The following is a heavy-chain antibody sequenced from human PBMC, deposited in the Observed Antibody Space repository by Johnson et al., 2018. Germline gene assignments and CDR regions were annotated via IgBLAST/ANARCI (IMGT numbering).Heavy chain of an antibody. CDR2: ISSSSSYI. CDR1: GFTFSSYS. V-gene: IGHV3-21*01. D-gene: IGHD6-13*01. CDR3: ARGSSSWYYYFQH. Sequence: VQLVQSGGGLVKPGGSLRLSCAASGFTFSSYSMNWVRQAPGKGLEWVSSISSSSSYIYYADSVKGRFTISTDNAKNSLYLQMNSLRAEDTAVYYCARGSSSWYYYFQHWGQGTLVTVSS. J-gene: IGHJ1*01.